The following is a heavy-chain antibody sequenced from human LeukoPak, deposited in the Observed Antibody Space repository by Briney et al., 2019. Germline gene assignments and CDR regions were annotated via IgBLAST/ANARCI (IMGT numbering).Heavy chain of an antibody. CDR2: IIPIFGTA. Sequence: ASVKVSCKASGGTFSSYAISWVRQAPGQGLECMGRIIPIFGTANYAQKFQGRVTITTDESTSTAYMELSSLRSEDTAVYYCARVTSPYYYYMDVWGKGTTVTVSS. CDR3: ARVTSPYYYYMDV. J-gene: IGHJ6*03. V-gene: IGHV1-69*05. CDR1: GGTFSSYA.